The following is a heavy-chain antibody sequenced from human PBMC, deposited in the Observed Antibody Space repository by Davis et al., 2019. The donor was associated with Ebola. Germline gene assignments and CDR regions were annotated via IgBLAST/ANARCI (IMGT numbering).Heavy chain of an antibody. V-gene: IGHV4-39*01. D-gene: IGHD6-19*01. J-gene: IGHJ4*02. CDR3: ARQEKQWLVQYFDY. CDR2: IYYSGST. Sequence: PSETLSLTCTVSGGSISSSSYYWGWIRQPPGKGLEWIGSIYYSGSTYYNPSLKSRVTISVDTSKNQFSLKLSSVTAADTAVYYCARQEKQWLVQYFDYWGQGTLVTVSS. CDR1: GGSISSSSYY.